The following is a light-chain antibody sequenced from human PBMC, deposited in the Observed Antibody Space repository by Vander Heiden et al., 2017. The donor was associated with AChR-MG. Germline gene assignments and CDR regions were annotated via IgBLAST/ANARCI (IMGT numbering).Light chain of an antibody. V-gene: IGLV2-14*03. CDR2: DVN. CDR1: TTDIGESNS. Sequence: QSALTQPASVSESPGQSVTISSTGTTTDIGESNSVSRYQQLPGKAPKLIIRDVNDRPSGVSDRFSASKSDNTASLIISGLQVEDEADYFCSSYPSASGWVFGGGTRLTVL. CDR3: SSYPSASGWV. J-gene: IGLJ3*02.